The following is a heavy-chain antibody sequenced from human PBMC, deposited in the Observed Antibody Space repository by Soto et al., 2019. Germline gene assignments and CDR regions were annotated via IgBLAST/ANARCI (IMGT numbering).Heavy chain of an antibody. CDR2: INAGNGNT. Sequence: ASVKVSCKASGYTFTSYAMHWVRQAPGQRLEWMGWINAGNGNTKYSQKSQGRVTITRDTSASTAYMELSSLRSEDTAVYYCARIITMVRGVIRPYDAFDIWGQGTMVTVSS. CDR3: ARIITMVRGVIRPYDAFDI. V-gene: IGHV1-3*01. D-gene: IGHD3-10*01. CDR1: GYTFTSYA. J-gene: IGHJ3*02.